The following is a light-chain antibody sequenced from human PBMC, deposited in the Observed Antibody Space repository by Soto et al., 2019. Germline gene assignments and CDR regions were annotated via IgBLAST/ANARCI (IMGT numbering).Light chain of an antibody. J-gene: IGLJ2*01. CDR1: SGSVSTRHY. V-gene: IGLV8-61*01. CDR3: VLYMGTGISV. Sequence: QTVVTQEPSFSVSPGGTVTLTCGLNSGSVSTRHYPSWYQQTPGQAPRALIYSTNTRSSGVPDRFSGSILGSKAALTITGAQADDEYEYHCVLYMGTGISVFGGGTKLTV. CDR2: STN.